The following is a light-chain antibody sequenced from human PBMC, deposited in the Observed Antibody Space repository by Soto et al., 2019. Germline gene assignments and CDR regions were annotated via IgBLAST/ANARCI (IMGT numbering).Light chain of an antibody. J-gene: IGKJ2*01. CDR2: GAS. V-gene: IGKV1-5*01. CDR1: QSISNW. Sequence: DIQMTQSPSTLSASVGDRVTITCRASQSISNWLAWYQQKPGKAPKLLIYGASSLESGVPSRFSGSGSGTEFTLTIGGLQPDDFATYYCQQYNSYSLFFGQGTKLEIK. CDR3: QQYNSYSLF.